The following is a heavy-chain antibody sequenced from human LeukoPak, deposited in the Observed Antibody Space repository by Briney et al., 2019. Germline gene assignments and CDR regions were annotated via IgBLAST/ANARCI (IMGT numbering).Heavy chain of an antibody. CDR2: IEYGESTT. V-gene: IGHV3-23*01. D-gene: IGHD6-19*01. CDR1: GFPLSSYE. CDR3: ARNSGWYGIS. J-gene: IGHJ4*02. Sequence: GSLRLSRMVSGFPLSSYEMSWIRPAPGKGLEWVSSIEYGESTTHYADSVRGRFTISRDNYKNTLYLQLTSLSDDDTAVYFCARNSGWYGISWGQGTLVIVSS.